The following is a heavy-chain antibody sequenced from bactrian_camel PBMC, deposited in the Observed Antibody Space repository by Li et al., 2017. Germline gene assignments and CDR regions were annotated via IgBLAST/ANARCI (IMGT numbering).Heavy chain of an antibody. V-gene: IGHV3S42*01. D-gene: IGHD1*01. CDR1: GDMTSYS. CDR3: AARSVGWCPLSEHWLGKRAYTPGGYFAN. CDR2: IDSDGVT. Sequence: DVQLVESGGASVQAGGSLTLSCAASGDMTSYSMAWVRQAPGKSREGIAAIDSDGVTSYSPSVKGRFTISRDNAKNILYLQMHSLKAEDTAMYYCAARSVGWCPLSEHWLGKRAYTPGGYFANWGQGTQVTVS. J-gene: IGHJ6*01.